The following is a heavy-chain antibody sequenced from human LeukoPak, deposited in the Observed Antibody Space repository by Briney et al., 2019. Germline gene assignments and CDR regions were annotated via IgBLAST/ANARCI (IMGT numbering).Heavy chain of an antibody. CDR3: ARHQGNYGDYYYYMDV. CDR2: VYYSGST. V-gene: IGHV4-39*01. CDR1: GGSISSSSYY. J-gene: IGHJ6*03. Sequence: PSETLSLTCTVSGGSISSSSYYLGWLRQPPGKGLEWIGSVYYSGSTYYNPSLKSRVTISVDTSKNQFSLKLSSVTAADTAVYYCARHQGNYGDYYYYMDVWGKGTTVTVSS. D-gene: IGHD4-17*01.